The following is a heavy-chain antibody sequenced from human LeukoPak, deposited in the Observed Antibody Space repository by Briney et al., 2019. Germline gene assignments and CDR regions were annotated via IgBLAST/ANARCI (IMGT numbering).Heavy chain of an antibody. J-gene: IGHJ4*02. Sequence: GGSLRLSCAASGFTFSSYAMSWVHQAPGKGLEWVSAISGSGGSTYYADSVKGRFTISRDNSKNTLYLQMNSLRAEDTAVYYCATMGIAVVNSFDYWGQGTLVTVPS. D-gene: IGHD6-19*01. CDR3: ATMGIAVVNSFDY. CDR1: GFTFSSYA. V-gene: IGHV3-23*01. CDR2: ISGSGGST.